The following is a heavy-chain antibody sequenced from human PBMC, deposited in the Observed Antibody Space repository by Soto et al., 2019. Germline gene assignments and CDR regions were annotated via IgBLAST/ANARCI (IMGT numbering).Heavy chain of an antibody. CDR3: ARLGDPYGSGSYLSGWAFDI. V-gene: IGHV3-23*01. J-gene: IGHJ3*02. D-gene: IGHD3-10*01. Sequence: GGSLRLSCAASGFTFSSYAMSWVRQAPGKGLEWVSAISGSGGSTYYADSVKGRFTISRDNSKNTLYLQMNSLRAEDTAVYYCARLGDPYGSGSYLSGWAFDIWGQGTMVTVSS. CDR2: ISGSGGST. CDR1: GFTFSSYA.